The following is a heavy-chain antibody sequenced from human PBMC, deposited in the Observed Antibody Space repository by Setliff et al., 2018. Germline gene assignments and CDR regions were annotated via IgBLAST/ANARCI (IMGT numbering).Heavy chain of an antibody. Sequence: PSETLSLTCTVYGVSFSDYYWGWVRQSPGKGLDWIGEINHSGTTNYDPSLEGRISISVDTSKRQFSLKLSSVTAADTAVYYCSRPHGGDYAFDIWGQGTMVTVSS. CDR2: INHSGTT. CDR1: GVSFSDYY. CDR3: SRPHGGDYAFDI. J-gene: IGHJ3*02. V-gene: IGHV4-34*10. D-gene: IGHD4-17*01.